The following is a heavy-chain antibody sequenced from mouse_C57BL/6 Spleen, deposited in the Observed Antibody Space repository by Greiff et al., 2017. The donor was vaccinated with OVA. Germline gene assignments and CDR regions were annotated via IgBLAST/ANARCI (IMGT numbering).Heavy chain of an antibody. CDR1: GFTFTSYG. Sequence: EVMLVESGGDLVKPGGSLKLSCAASGFTFTSYGMSWVRQTPDKRLEWVATISSGSGYTYYTDSLQGRVTISRDNTKNTLYLQMSSLKSEDTAMYYCARQGNDGYYLYAMDYWGQGTSVTVSS. V-gene: IGHV5-6*02. J-gene: IGHJ4*01. CDR3: ARQGNDGYYLYAMDY. CDR2: ISSGSGYT. D-gene: IGHD2-3*01.